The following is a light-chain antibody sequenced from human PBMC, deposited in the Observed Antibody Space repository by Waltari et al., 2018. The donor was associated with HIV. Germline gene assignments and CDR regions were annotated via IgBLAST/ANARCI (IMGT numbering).Light chain of an antibody. V-gene: IGLV1-40*01. J-gene: IGLJ3*02. Sequence: QSVLTQPPSVSGAPGQRVTISCTASRANTGAGYDVHWYQQLPGTAPRLLIYDNTMRPSGVPDRFSGSKSGTSASLAIAGLQDEDEAVYYCQSYDRSLSVWVFGGGTKVTVL. CDR3: QSYDRSLSVWV. CDR2: DNT. CDR1: RANTGAGYD.